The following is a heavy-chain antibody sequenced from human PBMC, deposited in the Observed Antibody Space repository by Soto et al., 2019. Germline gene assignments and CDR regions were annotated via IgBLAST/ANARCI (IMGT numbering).Heavy chain of an antibody. Sequence: SETLSLTCTVSGGSVSGVDYFWSWIRQSPGKGLEWIGYIYYTGITHLNPSLKSRLTVAVDTSKNEFSLKLTSASAADTAVYFCAREERKGIISWFDPWGQGTPVTVSS. D-gene: IGHD2-21*01. V-gene: IGHV4-30-4*01. CDR2: IYYTGIT. CDR1: GGSVSGVDYF. J-gene: IGHJ5*02. CDR3: AREERKGIISWFDP.